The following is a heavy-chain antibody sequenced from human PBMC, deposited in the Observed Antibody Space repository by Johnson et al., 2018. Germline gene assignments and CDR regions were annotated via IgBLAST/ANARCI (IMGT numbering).Heavy chain of an antibody. CDR2: INHSGST. CDR3: ARDLYYDILPHAFDI. J-gene: IGHJ3*02. Sequence: QVQLQQWGAGLLKPSETLSLTCAVYGGSFSGYYWSWIRQPPGKGLEWIGEINHSGSTNYNPSLKSRVTISVDTSKNQFSLKLSSVTAADTAVYYCARDLYYDILPHAFDIWGQGTMVTVSS. D-gene: IGHD3-9*01. V-gene: IGHV4-34*01. CDR1: GGSFSGYY.